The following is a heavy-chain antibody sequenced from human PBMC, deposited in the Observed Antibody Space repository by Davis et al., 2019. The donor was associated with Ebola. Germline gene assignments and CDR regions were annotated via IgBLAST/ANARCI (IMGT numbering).Heavy chain of an antibody. J-gene: IGHJ3*02. CDR1: GFVFRNYV. V-gene: IGHV3-23*01. CDR2: LGTSADT. CDR3: AKDTSNIWFDI. Sequence: GGSLRLSCAASGFVFRNYVMSWVRQATGKGLEWVSTLGTSADTYYADSVKGRFTISRDNSKNTLYLQMNGLRVEDTAIYYCAKDTSNIWFDIWGQGTNVTVSS. D-gene: IGHD1-26*01.